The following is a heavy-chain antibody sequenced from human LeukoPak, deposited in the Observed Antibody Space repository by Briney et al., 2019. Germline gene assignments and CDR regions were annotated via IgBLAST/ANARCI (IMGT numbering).Heavy chain of an antibody. CDR2: INANSGAT. Sequence: ASVKVSCKASGYTFTAYYLFWVRQAPGQGLEWVGWINANSGATKYAQHFQGRVTMTRDMSINTVYLELSRLRSDDTAVYYCARDSPLVTAFDIWGQGTLVTVSS. V-gene: IGHV1-2*02. D-gene: IGHD1-26*01. CDR1: GYTFTAYY. CDR3: ARDSPLVTAFDI. J-gene: IGHJ3*02.